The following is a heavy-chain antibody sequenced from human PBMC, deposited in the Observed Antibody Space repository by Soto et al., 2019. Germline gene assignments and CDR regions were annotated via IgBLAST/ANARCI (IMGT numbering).Heavy chain of an antibody. V-gene: IGHV4-59*01. Sequence: SETLSLTCTVSGGSMNTYYWGWFRQPPGKGLEWIGYIYYSGTTTYSPSLKSRVTIAVDTSKNQFSLKLSSVTAADTAVYYCARAPDPYYYDSSGYYYGYFGYWGQGTLVTVSS. CDR2: IYYSGTT. CDR3: ARAPDPYYYDSSGYYYGYFGY. J-gene: IGHJ4*02. CDR1: GGSMNTYY. D-gene: IGHD3-22*01.